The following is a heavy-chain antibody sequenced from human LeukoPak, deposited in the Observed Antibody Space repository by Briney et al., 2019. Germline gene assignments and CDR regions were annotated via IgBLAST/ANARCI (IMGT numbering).Heavy chain of an antibody. CDR3: TTNWGIIYYYYYMDV. J-gene: IGHJ6*03. V-gene: IGHV3-15*01. CDR2: IKSKTDGGTT. D-gene: IGHD7-27*01. Sequence: AGGSLRLSCAASGFTFSSYAMSWVRQAPGKGLEWVGRIKSKTDGGTTDYAAPVKGRFTISRDDSKNTLYLQMNSLKTEDTAVYYCTTNWGIIYYYYYMDVWGKGTTVTVSS. CDR1: GFTFSSYA.